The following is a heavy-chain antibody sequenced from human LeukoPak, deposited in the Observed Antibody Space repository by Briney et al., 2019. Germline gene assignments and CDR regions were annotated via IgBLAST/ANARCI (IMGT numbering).Heavy chain of an antibody. CDR2: IYSDGNT. J-gene: IGHJ4*02. D-gene: IGHD3-22*01. CDR3: ARDFDSSGYSVY. Sequence: GGSLRLSCAASGFTVSNNYMSWVRQAPGKGLEWVSVIYSDGNTYYADSVKGRFTISRDNSKNTLYLQMNSLRAEDTAVYYCARDFDSSGYSVYWGQGTLVTVSS. V-gene: IGHV3-66*01. CDR1: GFTVSNNY.